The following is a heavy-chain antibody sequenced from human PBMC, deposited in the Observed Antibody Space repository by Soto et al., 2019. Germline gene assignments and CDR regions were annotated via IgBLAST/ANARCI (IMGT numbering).Heavy chain of an antibody. V-gene: IGHV1-3*01. CDR3: ARSIVVVTALDY. J-gene: IGHJ4*02. CDR2: INAGNGNT. Sequence: ASVKVSCKGSGYTLTGYAMHWVRKAPGQRLEWMGWINAGNGNTKYSQKFQGRVTITRDTSASTAYMELSSLRSEDTAVYYCARSIVVVTALDYWGQGTLVTVSS. D-gene: IGHD2-21*02. CDR1: GYTLTGYA.